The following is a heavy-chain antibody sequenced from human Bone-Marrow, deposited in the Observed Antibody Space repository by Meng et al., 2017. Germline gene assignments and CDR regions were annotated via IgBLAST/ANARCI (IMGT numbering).Heavy chain of an antibody. CDR1: GYSISSGYY. CDR3: ARYGIGYCGGDCYRIYYYGMDV. J-gene: IGHJ6*02. CDR2: IYHSGST. V-gene: IGHV4-38-2*01. D-gene: IGHD2-21*02. Sequence: SETLSLTCAVSGYSISSGYYWGWIRQPPGKGLEWIGSIYHSGSTYYNPSLKSRVTISVDTSKNQFSLKLSSVTAADTAVYYCARYGIGYCGGDCYRIYYYGMDVWGQGTTVTVSS.